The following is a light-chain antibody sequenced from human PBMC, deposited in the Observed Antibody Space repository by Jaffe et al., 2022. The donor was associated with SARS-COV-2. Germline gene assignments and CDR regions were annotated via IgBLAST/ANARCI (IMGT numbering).Light chain of an antibody. V-gene: IGKV3-20*01. Sequence: EVVLTQSPGTLSLSPGERATLSCRASQTLSSNSLAWYQQRPGQAPRLLIYGASSRATGIPDTFSGSGSGTDFSLSISRLEPEDFAMYYCQQYANYPSTFGQGTRLEIK. J-gene: IGKJ2*02. CDR1: QTLSSNS. CDR3: QQYANYPST. CDR2: GAS.